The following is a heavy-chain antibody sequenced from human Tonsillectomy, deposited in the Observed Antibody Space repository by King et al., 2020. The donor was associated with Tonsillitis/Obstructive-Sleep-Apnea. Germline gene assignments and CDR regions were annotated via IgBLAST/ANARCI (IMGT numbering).Heavy chain of an antibody. CDR1: GFSISSRA. V-gene: IGHV3-23*03. CDR2: MNNGGNI. D-gene: IGHD6-19*01. Sequence: EVQLVESGGGLVQPGGSLRLSCAASGFSISSRAMSWVRQTPGKGLEWVSSMNNGGNIYDAAPVKGRFTISRDISRNTVDLQMDGLRAEDTAVYHCAKDLPSSGWPAFDYPGHGTLVLVS. J-gene: IGHJ4*01. CDR3: AKDLPSSGWPAFDY.